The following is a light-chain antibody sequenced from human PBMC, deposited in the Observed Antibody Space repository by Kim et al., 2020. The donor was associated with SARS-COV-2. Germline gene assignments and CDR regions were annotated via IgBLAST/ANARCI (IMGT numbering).Light chain of an antibody. J-gene: IGKJ1*01. Sequence: ERVLTQSPATLSVSPEERVTLSCRASQYISSNLAWYQHKPGQAPRLLIHGASTRATGIPARFSGSGSGTDFTLTISSMQSEDFAVYYCQQYYNWPRTFGQGTEVDIK. CDR1: QYISSN. CDR3: QQYYNWPRT. V-gene: IGKV3D-15*01. CDR2: GAS.